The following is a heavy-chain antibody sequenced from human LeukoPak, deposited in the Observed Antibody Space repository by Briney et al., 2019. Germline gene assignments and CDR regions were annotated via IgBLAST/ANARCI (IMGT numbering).Heavy chain of an antibody. J-gene: IGHJ5*02. CDR2: IIPIFGTA. V-gene: IGHV1-69*13. CDR1: GGTFSSYA. CDR3: ARPRGVWFGELGSWFDP. D-gene: IGHD3-10*01. Sequence: ASVKVSCKASGGTFSSYAISWVRQAPGQGLEWMGGIIPIFGTANYAQKFQGRVTITADESTSTAYMELSSLRSEDTAVYYCARPRGVWFGELGSWFDPWGQGTLVTVSS.